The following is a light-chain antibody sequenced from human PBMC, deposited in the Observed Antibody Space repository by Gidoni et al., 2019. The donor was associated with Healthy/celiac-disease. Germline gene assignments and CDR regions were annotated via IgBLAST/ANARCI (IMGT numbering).Light chain of an antibody. CDR1: QSVSSY. CDR3: QQRSNWPLT. CDR2: DAS. J-gene: IGKJ4*01. V-gene: IGKV3-11*01. Sequence: EIVLTQSPTTLSWSPRERATLSCRASQSVSSYLAWYQQKPGQAPRLLLYDASNRATGIPARFSCSGSGTDFTLTIISLEPEYFAVYSCQQRSNWPLTFXGXTKVEIK.